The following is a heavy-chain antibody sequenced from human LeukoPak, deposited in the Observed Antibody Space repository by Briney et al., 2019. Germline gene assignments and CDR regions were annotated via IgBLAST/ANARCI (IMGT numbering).Heavy chain of an antibody. CDR2: IIPIFGTA. CDR3: ARDPRWLQFGYFDY. Sequence: ASVKVSCKASGGTFSSYAISWVRQAPGQGLEWMGGIIPIFGTANYAQKFQGRVTTTADESTSTAYMELSSLRSEDTAVYYCARDPRWLQFGYFDYWGQGTLVTVSS. J-gene: IGHJ4*02. CDR1: GGTFSSYA. V-gene: IGHV1-69*13. D-gene: IGHD5-24*01.